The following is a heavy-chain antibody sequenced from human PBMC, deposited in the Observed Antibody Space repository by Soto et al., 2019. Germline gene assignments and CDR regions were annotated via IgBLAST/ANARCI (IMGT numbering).Heavy chain of an antibody. D-gene: IGHD5-12*01. CDR2: IIPIFGTA. J-gene: IGHJ4*02. Sequence: ASVKVSCKASGGTFSSYAISWVRQAPGQGLEWMGGIIPIFGTANYAQKFQGRVTITADESTSTAYMELSSLRSEDTAVYYCARRYSGYDWSFDYWGQRTLVTVSS. CDR1: GGTFSSYA. V-gene: IGHV1-69*13. CDR3: ARRYSGYDWSFDY.